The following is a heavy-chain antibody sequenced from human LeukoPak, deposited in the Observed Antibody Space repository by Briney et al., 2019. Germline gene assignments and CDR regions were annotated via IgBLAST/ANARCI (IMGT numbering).Heavy chain of an antibody. D-gene: IGHD5-24*01. J-gene: IGHJ3*02. CDR3: ARGRDGYNLVDAFDI. CDR2: ISFDGTDA. Sequence: GGSLRLSCAASGFTFSSYAIHWARQAPGKGLEWVAVISFDGTDAFYADSVKGRFTISRDNAKNSLYLQMNSLRAEDTAVYYCARGRDGYNLVDAFDIWGQGIMVTVSS. V-gene: IGHV3-30*04. CDR1: GFTFSSYA.